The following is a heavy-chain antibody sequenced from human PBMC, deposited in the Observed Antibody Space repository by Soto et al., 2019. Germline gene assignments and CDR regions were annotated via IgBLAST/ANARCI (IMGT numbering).Heavy chain of an antibody. Sequence: PSETMPVPCTVSGGSISNHYWSWIRQTQGKGLEWIGYIYYSGSTNYNPSLKSRVTISVDTSKNQFSLKLSSVTAADTAVYYCAQGGYSYGYYYYYYMDVWGKGTTVTVSS. V-gene: IGHV4-59*08. CDR2: IYYSGST. CDR3: AQGGYSYGYYYYYYMDV. J-gene: IGHJ6*03. D-gene: IGHD5-18*01. CDR1: GGSISNHY.